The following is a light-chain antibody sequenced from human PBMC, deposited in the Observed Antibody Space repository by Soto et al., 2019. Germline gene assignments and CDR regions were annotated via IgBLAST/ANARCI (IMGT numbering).Light chain of an antibody. CDR3: YSAADNNQGV. J-gene: IGLJ3*02. CDR1: VLAKKY. CDR2: KDY. Sequence: YELTQPSSVSVFPGQTARITCSGDVLAKKYARWFQQKPGQAPLLVIYKDYERPSGIPERFSGSSSGTTVTLTISGAQVEDEADYYCYSAADNNQGVFGGGTKLTVL. V-gene: IGLV3-27*01.